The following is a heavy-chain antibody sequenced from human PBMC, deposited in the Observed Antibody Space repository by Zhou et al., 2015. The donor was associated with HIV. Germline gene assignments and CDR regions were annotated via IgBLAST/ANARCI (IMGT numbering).Heavy chain of an antibody. V-gene: IGHV1-69*17. J-gene: IGHJ3*01. Sequence: QVQLVQSGTEVKKPGSSVRVSCKASGGTLSGSEISWVRQAPGQGLEWMGGINPLFDIENYAERFRGRLTITVDKSTSAAYMELNRLTSEDAAVYFCARSSVNHDNAFDLWGQGTKVIVSS. D-gene: IGHD1-14*01. CDR3: ARSSVNHDNAFDL. CDR2: INPLFDIE. CDR1: GGTLSGSE.